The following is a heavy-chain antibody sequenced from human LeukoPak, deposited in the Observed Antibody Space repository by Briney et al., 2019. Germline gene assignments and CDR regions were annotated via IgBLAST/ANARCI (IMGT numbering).Heavy chain of an antibody. Sequence: GGSLRLSCAASGFTFDDYGMSWVRQAPGKGLEWVSGINWNGGSTGYADSVKGRFTISRDNAKNSLYLQMNSLRAEDTALYYCTRVRYYDSSGYPTVLFDYWGQGTLVTVSS. D-gene: IGHD3-22*01. CDR2: INWNGGST. V-gene: IGHV3-20*04. CDR3: TRVRYYDSSGYPTVLFDY. J-gene: IGHJ4*02. CDR1: GFTFDDYG.